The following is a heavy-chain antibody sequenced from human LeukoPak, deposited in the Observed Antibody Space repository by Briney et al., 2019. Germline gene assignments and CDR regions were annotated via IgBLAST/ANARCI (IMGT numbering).Heavy chain of an antibody. CDR2: VSSDGTST. V-gene: IGHV3-74*01. D-gene: IGHD1-1*01. CDR3: AKATTGTRNAFDI. J-gene: IGHJ3*02. CDR1: GFSLSTYW. Sequence: GGSLRLSCAASGFSLSTYWMHWVRQAPGKGLVWVSRVSSDGTSTNYADSVKGRFTISRDSAKNTLYLQMNSLRAEDTAVYYCAKATTGTRNAFDIWGQGTMVTVSS.